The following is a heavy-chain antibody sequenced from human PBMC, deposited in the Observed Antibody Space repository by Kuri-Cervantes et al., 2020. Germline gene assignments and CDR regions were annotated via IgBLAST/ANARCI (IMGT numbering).Heavy chain of an antibody. Sequence: GESLKISCAASGFTFSDYYMSWLRQAPGKGLEWVSYISSRGTTIYYADSVKGRFTISRDNAKNSLYLQMNSLRAEDTAVYYCARGDFMTILNWGQGTLVTVSS. J-gene: IGHJ4*02. CDR3: ARGDFMTILN. CDR1: GFTFSDYY. CDR2: ISSRGTTI. V-gene: IGHV3-11*04. D-gene: IGHD4/OR15-4a*01.